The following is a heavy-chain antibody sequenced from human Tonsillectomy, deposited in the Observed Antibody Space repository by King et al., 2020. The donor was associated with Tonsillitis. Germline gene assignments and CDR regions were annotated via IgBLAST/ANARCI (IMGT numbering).Heavy chain of an antibody. CDR2: ISGSGGST. CDR3: AKDSSSWYYYYYGMDV. CDR1: GFTFSNYA. J-gene: IGHJ6*02. D-gene: IGHD6-13*01. Sequence: VQLVESGGGLVQPGGSLRLSCAAPGFTFSNYAMSWVRQAPGKGLEWVSVISGSGGSTYYADSVKGRFTISRDNSKNTLYLQMNSLRAEDTAVYYCAKDSSSWYYYYYGMDVWGQGPRSPSP. V-gene: IGHV3-23*04.